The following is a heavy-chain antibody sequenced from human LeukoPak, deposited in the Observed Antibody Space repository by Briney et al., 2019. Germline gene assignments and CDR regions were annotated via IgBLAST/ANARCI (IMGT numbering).Heavy chain of an antibody. CDR1: GGSISSYY. V-gene: IGHV4-59*01. Sequence: SETLSLTCTVSGGSISSYYWSWIRQPPGKGLEWIGYIYYSGSTSYNPSLKSRVTISVDTSKNQFSLKLSSVTAADTAVYYCARTTPRYYYYMDVWGKGTTVTISS. CDR3: ARTTPRYYYYMDV. CDR2: IYYSGST. J-gene: IGHJ6*03. D-gene: IGHD1-1*01.